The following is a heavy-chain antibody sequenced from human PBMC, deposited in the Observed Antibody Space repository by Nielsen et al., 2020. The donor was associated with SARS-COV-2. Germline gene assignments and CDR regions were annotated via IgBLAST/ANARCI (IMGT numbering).Heavy chain of an antibody. CDR2: ISSSSSTI. J-gene: IGHJ4*02. Sequence: GESLKISCAASGFTFSSYGMHWVRQAPGKGLEWVSYISSSSSTIYYADSVKGRFTISRDNSKNTLYLQMNSLRAEDTAVYYCARDILSSGWSFDYWGQGTLVTVSS. CDR3: ARDILSSGWSFDY. V-gene: IGHV3-48*01. D-gene: IGHD6-19*01. CDR1: GFTFSSYG.